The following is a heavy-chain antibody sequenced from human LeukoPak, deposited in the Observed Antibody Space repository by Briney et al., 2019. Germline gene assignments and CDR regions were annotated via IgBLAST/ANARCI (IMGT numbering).Heavy chain of an antibody. Sequence: PSETLSLTCAVYGGSFSGYYWSWIRQPPGKGLEWIGEINHSGSTNYNPSLKSRVTISVDTSKNQFSLKLSSVTAADTAVHYCARAFRTGTTGYWGQGTLVTVSS. V-gene: IGHV4-34*01. CDR1: GGSFSGYY. D-gene: IGHD1-7*01. CDR3: ARAFRTGTTGY. J-gene: IGHJ4*02. CDR2: INHSGST.